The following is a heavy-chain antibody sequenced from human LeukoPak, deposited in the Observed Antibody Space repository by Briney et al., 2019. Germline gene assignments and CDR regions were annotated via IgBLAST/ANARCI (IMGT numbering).Heavy chain of an antibody. CDR1: GGSFSGYY. D-gene: IGHD6-19*01. J-gene: IGHJ4*02. Sequence: ETLSLTCAVYGGSFSGYYWSWIRQPPGKGPEWVSSISAGGGRSYSADSVKGRFTISRDNSKNTLYLQLNSLRAEDTAVYYCAKEGVTTIAVATSLYFFDYWGQGTLVTVSS. CDR2: ISAGGGRS. V-gene: IGHV3-23*01. CDR3: AKEGVTTIAVATSLYFFDY.